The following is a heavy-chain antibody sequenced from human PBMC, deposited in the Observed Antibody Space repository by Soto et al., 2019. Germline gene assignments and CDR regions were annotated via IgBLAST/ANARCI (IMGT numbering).Heavy chain of an antibody. V-gene: IGHV1-18*01. Sequence: ASVKVSSKASGYTFTSYGISWVRQAPGQGLEWMGWISAYNGNTNYAQKLQGRVTMTTDTSTSTAYMELRSLRSDDTAVSYCAREDPYVVAFDIRGPKTMVTVSS. J-gene: IGHJ3*02. CDR2: ISAYNGNT. CDR1: GYTFTSYG. D-gene: IGHD2-15*01. CDR3: AREDPYVVAFDI.